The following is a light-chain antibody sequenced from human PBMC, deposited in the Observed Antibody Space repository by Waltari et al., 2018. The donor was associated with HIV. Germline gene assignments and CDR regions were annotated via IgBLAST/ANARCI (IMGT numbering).Light chain of an antibody. Sequence: QSVLTQPPSASGTPGQRVPIACSGSNSNIGSNTVNWYKQVPGTAPKLLIYNNYERPSGVPDRVSGDKSGSYDSLANSGLQSEDDGDYCGAAWEGSRLGVLFGGGTKLTVL. J-gene: IGLJ2*01. V-gene: IGLV1-44*01. CDR2: NNY. CDR1: NSNIGSNT. CDR3: AAWEGSRLGVL.